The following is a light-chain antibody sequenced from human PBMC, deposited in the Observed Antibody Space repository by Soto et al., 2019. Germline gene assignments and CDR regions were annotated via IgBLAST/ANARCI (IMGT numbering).Light chain of an antibody. CDR3: QKYSSAPWT. CDR2: AAS. V-gene: IGKV1-27*01. Sequence: DIQMTQSPSSLSASVGDRVTITCRASQGIRNYLAWYQQKPGKVPKLLIYAASTLQSGVPSRFSGSGSGTDFTLTISRLQPEDVATYYCQKYSSAPWTFGPGTRVNVK. CDR1: QGIRNY. J-gene: IGKJ1*01.